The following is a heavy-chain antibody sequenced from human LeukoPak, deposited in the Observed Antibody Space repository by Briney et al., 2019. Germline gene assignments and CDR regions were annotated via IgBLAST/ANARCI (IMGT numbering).Heavy chain of an antibody. CDR2: INHSRST. D-gene: IGHD3-10*01. Sequence: SETLSLTCAVYGGSFSGDYWSGIRQPPRKGLEWSGEINHSRSTNDNPSLNSRVTISVDTSTNQFFLKPRSVTSADTAVYYCARGWRYYGSARYCWFDPWGPGTLVTVSS. CDR3: ARGWRYYGSARYCWFDP. CDR1: GGSFSGDY. V-gene: IGHV4-34*01. J-gene: IGHJ5*02.